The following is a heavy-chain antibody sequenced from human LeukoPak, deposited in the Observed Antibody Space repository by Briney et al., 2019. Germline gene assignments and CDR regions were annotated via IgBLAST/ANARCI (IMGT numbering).Heavy chain of an antibody. V-gene: IGHV3-48*01. J-gene: IGHJ4*02. Sequence: PGGSLRLSCAASGFTFSSYSMNWVRQAPGKGLEWGSYISGSSSTIYYADSVKGRFTISRDNGKNTLYLQMNSLKTEDTAVYYCTTDLEGATIVDYWGQGTLVTVSS. CDR3: TTDLEGATIVDY. D-gene: IGHD1-26*01. CDR1: GFTFSSYS. CDR2: ISGSSSTI.